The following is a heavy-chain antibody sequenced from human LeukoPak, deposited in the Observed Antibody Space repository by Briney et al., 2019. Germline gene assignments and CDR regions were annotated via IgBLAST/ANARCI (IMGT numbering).Heavy chain of an antibody. D-gene: IGHD5-18*01. CDR2: ISYDGSNK. Sequence: PWRSLRLSCAASGFTFSSYAMHWVRQAPGKGLEWVAVISYDGSNKYYADSVKGRFTTSRDNSKNTLYLQMNSLRAEDTAVYYCARDEYSYGYRYYFDYWGQGTLVTVSS. V-gene: IGHV3-30*04. J-gene: IGHJ4*02. CDR3: ARDEYSYGYRYYFDY. CDR1: GFTFSSYA.